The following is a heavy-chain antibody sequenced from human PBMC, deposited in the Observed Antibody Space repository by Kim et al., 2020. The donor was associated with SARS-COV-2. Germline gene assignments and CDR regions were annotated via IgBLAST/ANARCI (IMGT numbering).Heavy chain of an antibody. Sequence: GGSLRLSCAASGFTFDDYAMHWVRQAPGKGLEWVSLISGDGGSTYYADSVKGRFTISRDNSKNSLYLQMNSLRTEDTALYYCAKGKVVVAATIFFGRSAYYYYGMDVWGQGTTVTVSS. CDR3: AKGKVVVAATIFFGRSAYYYYGMDV. CDR2: ISGDGGST. D-gene: IGHD2-15*01. V-gene: IGHV3-43*02. CDR1: GFTFDDYA. J-gene: IGHJ6*02.